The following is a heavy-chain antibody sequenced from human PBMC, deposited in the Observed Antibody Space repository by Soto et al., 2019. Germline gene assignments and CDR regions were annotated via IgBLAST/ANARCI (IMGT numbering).Heavy chain of an antibody. D-gene: IGHD3-22*01. CDR1: GGSISSGGFY. V-gene: IGHV4-31*03. CDR2: IYHSGNT. J-gene: IGHJ5*02. CDR3: ARGTYQYYDSSGEQNRFDP. Sequence: QVQLQESGPGLVQPSQTLSLTCTVSGGSISSGGFYWSWIRQHPEKGLEWIGWIYHSGNTYYNPSLKSRVTLLEDTTKNQFSLKLTSVTAADTAVYYCARGTYQYYDSSGEQNRFDPWGQGTLVTVSS.